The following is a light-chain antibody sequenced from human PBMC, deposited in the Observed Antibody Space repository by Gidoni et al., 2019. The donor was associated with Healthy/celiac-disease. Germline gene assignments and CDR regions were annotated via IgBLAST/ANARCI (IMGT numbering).Light chain of an antibody. Sequence: DIQLTQSPSFLSASVGDKFTITCRASQGLSSYLAWYQQKAGKAPKLLIYAASTLQSGVPSRFSGSVSGTEFTLTISSLQPEDFATYYCQQLNSYPRTFGQGTKVEIK. J-gene: IGKJ1*01. V-gene: IGKV1-9*01. CDR2: AAS. CDR1: QGLSSY. CDR3: QQLNSYPRT.